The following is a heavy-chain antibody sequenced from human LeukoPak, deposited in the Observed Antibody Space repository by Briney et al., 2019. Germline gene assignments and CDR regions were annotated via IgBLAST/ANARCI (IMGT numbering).Heavy chain of an antibody. D-gene: IGHD2-15*01. CDR1: GYTFTGYY. CDR3: ARGYCSGGSWYSVENWFDP. V-gene: IGHV1-2*06. Sequence: GSVRVSCTAAGYTFTGYYMNWVRQAPGQGLEWMGRINRNSGGTNYAQTFQGRVTMTRDKSKNTLYLQMSRLRSDDTAVYYCARGYCSGGSWYSVENWFDPWGQGTLVTVSS. J-gene: IGHJ5*02. CDR2: INRNSGGT.